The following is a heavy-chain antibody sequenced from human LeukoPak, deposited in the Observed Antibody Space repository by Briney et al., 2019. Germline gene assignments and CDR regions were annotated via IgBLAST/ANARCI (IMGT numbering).Heavy chain of an antibody. CDR1: GGSFSGYY. D-gene: IGHD3-22*01. CDR3: ARGPYSYDSSGAFDI. CDR2: INHSGST. J-gene: IGHJ3*02. Sequence: SETLSLTCVVYGGSFSGYYWTWIRQSPGKGLEWIGEINHSGSTNFNPSLKSRVTISVDTSKNQFSLKLSSVTAADTAVYFCARGPYSYDSSGAFDIWGQGTMVTVSS. V-gene: IGHV4-34*01.